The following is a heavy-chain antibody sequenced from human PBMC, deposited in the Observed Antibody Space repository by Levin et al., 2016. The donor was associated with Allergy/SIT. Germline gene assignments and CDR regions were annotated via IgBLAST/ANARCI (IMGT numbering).Heavy chain of an antibody. V-gene: IGHV3-48*02. CDR3: ARDGVQLWLSYYMDV. Sequence: GESLKISCAASGFTFSSYSMNWVRQAPGKGLEWVSYISSSSSTIYYADSVKGRFTISRDNAKNSLYLQMNSLRDEDTAVYYCARDGVQLWLSYYMDVWGKGTTVTVSS. CDR2: ISSSSSTI. D-gene: IGHD5-18*01. J-gene: IGHJ6*03. CDR1: GFTFSSYS.